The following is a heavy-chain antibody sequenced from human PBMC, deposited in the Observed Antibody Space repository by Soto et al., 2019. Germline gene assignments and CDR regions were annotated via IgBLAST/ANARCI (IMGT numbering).Heavy chain of an antibody. CDR2: ISYDGSNK. D-gene: IGHD1-1*01. V-gene: IGHV3-30-3*01. CDR3: ARARSGLERRFYYGMDV. J-gene: IGHJ6*02. Sequence: QVQLVESGGGVVQPGRSLRLSCAASGFTFSSYAMHWVRQAPGKGLEWVAVISYDGSNKYYADSVKGRFTISRDNSKNTLYLQMNSLRAEDTAVYYCARARSGLERRFYYGMDVWGQGTTVTVSS. CDR1: GFTFSSYA.